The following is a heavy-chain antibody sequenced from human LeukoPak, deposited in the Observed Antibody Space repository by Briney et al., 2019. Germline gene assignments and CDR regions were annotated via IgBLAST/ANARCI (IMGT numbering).Heavy chain of an antibody. D-gene: IGHD1-7*01. V-gene: IGHV3-15*01. Sequence: GGSLRLSCAASGFTFSNAWMSWVRQAPGKGLEWVGRIKSKTDGGATDYAAPVKGRFTISRDDSKNTLYLQMNSLKTEDTAVYYSTTEGLDWNYPPFDPWGQGTLVTVSS. CDR1: GFTFSNAW. CDR3: TTEGLDWNYPPFDP. CDR2: IKSKTDGGAT. J-gene: IGHJ5*02.